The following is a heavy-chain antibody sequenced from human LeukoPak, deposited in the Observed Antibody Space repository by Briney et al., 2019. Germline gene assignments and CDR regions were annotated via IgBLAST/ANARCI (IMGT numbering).Heavy chain of an antibody. V-gene: IGHV4-30-4*07. Sequence: SETLSLTCAVSGGSISSGGYSWSWIRQPPGKAMEFIAYIYYTGNTYFNPSLKSRVTISVDTSKNQFSLKLSSVTAADTAVYYCARGGVQQLVYYFDYWGQGTLVTVSS. CDR2: IYYTGNT. J-gene: IGHJ4*02. D-gene: IGHD6-13*01. CDR3: ARGGVQQLVYYFDY. CDR1: GGSISSGGYS.